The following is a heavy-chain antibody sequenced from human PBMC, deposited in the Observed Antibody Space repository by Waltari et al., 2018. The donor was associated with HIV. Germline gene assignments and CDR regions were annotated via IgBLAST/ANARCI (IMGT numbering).Heavy chain of an antibody. CDR3: AKDDSTGSSGYYPFHY. D-gene: IGHD3-22*01. V-gene: IGHV3-23*04. Sequence: EVQLVESGGGLVQPGGSLRLSCAASGFTFTNYAMNWVRQAPGKGLEWVSAMSGSGGSTDYADAVKGRFTISRDKSKNTLYLQMNSLRAEDTALYYCAKDDSTGSSGYYPFHYWGQGTLITVSS. CDR2: MSGSGGST. CDR1: GFTFTNYA. J-gene: IGHJ4*02.